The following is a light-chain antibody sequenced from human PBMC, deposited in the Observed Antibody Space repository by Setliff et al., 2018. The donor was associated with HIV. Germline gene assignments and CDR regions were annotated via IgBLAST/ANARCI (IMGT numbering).Light chain of an antibody. Sequence: QSVLAQPASVSGSPGQSITISCTATSGDVGRYNLVSWYQQQPGKPPKLMIYQASKRPSGVPNRFSGSKSGNVASLTISGLQAEDEADYYCCSNTGSNTFVFGTGTKVTVL. J-gene: IGLJ1*01. CDR2: QAS. CDR3: CSNTGSNTFV. CDR1: SGDVGRYNL. V-gene: IGLV2-23*01.